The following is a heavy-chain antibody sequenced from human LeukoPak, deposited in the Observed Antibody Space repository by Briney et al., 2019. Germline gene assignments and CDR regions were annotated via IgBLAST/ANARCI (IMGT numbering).Heavy chain of an antibody. CDR2: ISSSSSSI. CDR1: AFTLSPYN. V-gene: IGHV3-48*02. Sequence: GGSLRLSCAASAFTLSPYNMNWVRQAPGKGLEWISYISSSSSSIYYADSVKGRFTISRDNAKNSLYLQMSSLRDEGTAVYYCARDPGWTGIDYWGQGTLVTVSS. J-gene: IGHJ4*02. D-gene: IGHD3-10*01. CDR3: ARDPGWTGIDY.